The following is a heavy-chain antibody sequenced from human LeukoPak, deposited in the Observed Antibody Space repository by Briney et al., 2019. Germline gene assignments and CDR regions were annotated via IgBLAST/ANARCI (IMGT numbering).Heavy chain of an antibody. D-gene: IGHD6-13*01. CDR1: GYTFTSYY. V-gene: IGHV1-46*01. Sequence: ASVKVSCKASGYTFTSYYMHWVRQAPGQGLEWMGIINPSGGSTSYAQKFQGRVTMTRDTSTSTVYMELSSLRSEDTAVYYCARGLSVHEQQLPGDWFDPWGQGTLVTVSS. CDR2: INPSGGST. CDR3: ARGLSVHEQQLPGDWFDP. J-gene: IGHJ5*02.